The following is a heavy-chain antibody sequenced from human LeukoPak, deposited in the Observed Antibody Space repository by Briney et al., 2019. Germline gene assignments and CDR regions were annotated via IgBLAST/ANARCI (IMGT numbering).Heavy chain of an antibody. D-gene: IGHD3-9*01. Sequence: GGPLRLSCAASGFTFRTYAMSWVRQAPGKGLEWVSGISGSGGSTYYADSVKGRFTISRDNAKNTLYLQMSSLRAEDTAVYYCAKGAYYDISTGASDYWGQGTLVTVSS. V-gene: IGHV3-23*01. CDR2: ISGSGGST. CDR1: GFTFRTYA. J-gene: IGHJ4*02. CDR3: AKGAYYDISTGASDY.